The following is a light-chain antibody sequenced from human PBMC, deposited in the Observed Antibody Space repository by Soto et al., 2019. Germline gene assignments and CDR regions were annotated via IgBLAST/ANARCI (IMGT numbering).Light chain of an antibody. CDR1: SSDVGSYNL. CDR3: CSYAGSSTFSGV. Sequence: QSALTQPASVSGSPGQSITISCTGTSSDVGSYNLVSWCQQHPGKAPKLMIYEGSKRPSGVSNRFSGSKSGNTASLTISGLQAEDEADYYCCSYAGSSTFSGVFGGGTKLTV. V-gene: IGLV2-23*03. J-gene: IGLJ3*02. CDR2: EGS.